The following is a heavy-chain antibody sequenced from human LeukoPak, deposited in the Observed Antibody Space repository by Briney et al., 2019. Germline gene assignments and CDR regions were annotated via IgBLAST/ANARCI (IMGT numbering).Heavy chain of an antibody. D-gene: IGHD6-13*01. V-gene: IGHV4-61*02. CDR1: GGSISSGSYY. J-gene: IGHJ6*03. CDR3: ARARQQLINGYYYYYMDV. Sequence: PSETLSLTCTVSGGSISSGSYYWSWIRQPAGKGLEWVGRIYTSGSTDYNPSLKSRVTISVDTSKNQFSLKLSSVTAADTAVYYCARARQQLINGYYYYYMDVWGKGTTVTISS. CDR2: IYTSGST.